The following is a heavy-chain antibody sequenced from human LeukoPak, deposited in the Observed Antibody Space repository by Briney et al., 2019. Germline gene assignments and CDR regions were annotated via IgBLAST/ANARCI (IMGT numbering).Heavy chain of an antibody. J-gene: IGHJ4*02. D-gene: IGHD1-7*01. V-gene: IGHV3-21*01. CDR3: ARGWNSDCFDY. CDR1: GFTFSSYS. CDR2: ISSSSSYI. Sequence: GGSLRLSCAASGFTFSSYSMNWVRQAPGKGLEWVSSISSSSSYIYYADSVKGRFTISRNNAKNSLYLQMNSLRAEDTAVYYCARGWNSDCFDYWGQGTQVTVSS.